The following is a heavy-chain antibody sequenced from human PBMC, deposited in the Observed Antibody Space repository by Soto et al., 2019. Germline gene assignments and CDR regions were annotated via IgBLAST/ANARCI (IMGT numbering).Heavy chain of an antibody. D-gene: IGHD1-26*01. V-gene: IGHV4-30-4*01. CDR3: ARGPGDGRISY. Sequence: SETLSLTCTVSGGSISSSAYYWSWIRQPPGKGLEWIGYIYYSGSTYYNPSLKSRITISVDTSKNQFSLKLSSVTAADTAVYYCARGPGDGRISYWGQGTLVTVSS. CDR1: GGSISSSAYY. J-gene: IGHJ4*02. CDR2: IYYSGST.